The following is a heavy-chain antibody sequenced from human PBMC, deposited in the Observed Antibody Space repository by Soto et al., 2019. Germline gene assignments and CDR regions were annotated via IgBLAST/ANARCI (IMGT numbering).Heavy chain of an antibody. J-gene: IGHJ6*02. CDR3: ARDTAIHPYGMDV. V-gene: IGHV4-30-4*01. D-gene: IGHD5-18*01. CDR1: GGSINSGDYY. Sequence: SETLSLTCTVSGGSINSGDYYWSWIRQPPGKGLEWIGYIYYSGSTYYNPPLRSRVTISIDTSKNHYIMNLSSVTAADTAVYYCARDTAIHPYGMDVWGQGTTVTVSS. CDR2: IYYSGST.